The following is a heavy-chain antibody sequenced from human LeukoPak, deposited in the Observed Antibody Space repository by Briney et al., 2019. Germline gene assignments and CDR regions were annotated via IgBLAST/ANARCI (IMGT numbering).Heavy chain of an antibody. CDR2: IYYSGST. CDR1: GGSISSGDYY. Sequence: SETLSLTCTVSGGSISSGDYYWSWIRQPPGKGLGWIGYIYYSGSTYYNPSLKSRVTISVDTSKNQFSLKLSSVTAADTAVYYCARVVAGTRGIPVRDWFDPWGQGTLVTVSS. CDR3: ARVVAGTRGIPVRDWFDP. J-gene: IGHJ5*02. D-gene: IGHD6-19*01. V-gene: IGHV4-30-4*01.